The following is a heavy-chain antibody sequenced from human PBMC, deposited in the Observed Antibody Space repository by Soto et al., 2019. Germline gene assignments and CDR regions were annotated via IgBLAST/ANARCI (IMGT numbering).Heavy chain of an antibody. CDR2: IYYSGST. CDR1: GGSISSGDYY. D-gene: IGHD5-18*01. V-gene: IGHV4-30-4*01. CDR3: ARASPVVTDV. J-gene: IGHJ6*02. Sequence: QVQLQESGPGLVKPSQTLSLTCTVSGGSISSGDYYWSWIRQPPGKGLEWIGYIYYSGSTYYNPSLXSXVXIXXDTSKNQSSLTLSSVTAADTAVYYCARASPVVTDVWGQGTTVTVSS.